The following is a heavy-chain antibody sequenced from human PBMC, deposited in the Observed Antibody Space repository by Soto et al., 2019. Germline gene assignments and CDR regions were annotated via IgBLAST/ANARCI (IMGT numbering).Heavy chain of an antibody. CDR2: INAGNGNT. D-gene: IGHD3-10*01. V-gene: IGHV1-3*01. J-gene: IGHJ5*02. Sequence: GASVKVSCKASGYTFTSYAMHWVRQAPGQRLEWMGWINAGNGNTKYSQKFQGRVTITRDTSASTAYMELSSLRSEDTAVYYCARERRHSGWFDPWGQGTLVTVSS. CDR3: ARERRHSGWFDP. CDR1: GYTFTSYA.